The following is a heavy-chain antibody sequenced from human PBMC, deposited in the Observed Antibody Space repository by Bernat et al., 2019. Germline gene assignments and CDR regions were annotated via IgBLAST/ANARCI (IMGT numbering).Heavy chain of an antibody. CDR2: ISATSDTT. CDR1: GFAFSTYA. J-gene: IGHJ6*02. Sequence: EVQLLESGGGLVQPGGSLRLSCAASGFAFSTYAMNWIRQAPGKGLEWVSSISATSDTTHYAASVKGRFVISRDNSRNTLSLQMDSLRAEDTAIYYCATVGHGDYARGGLDVWGQGTTVTVSS. CDR3: ATVGHGDYARGGLDV. V-gene: IGHV3-23*01. D-gene: IGHD4-17*01.